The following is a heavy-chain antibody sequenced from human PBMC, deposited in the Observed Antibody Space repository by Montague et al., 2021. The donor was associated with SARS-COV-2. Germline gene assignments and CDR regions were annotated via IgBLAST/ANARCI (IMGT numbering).Heavy chain of an antibody. Sequence: SETLSLTCTVSGGSITNNIDYWAWIRQPPGKGLEWIGSIYYTGNTYYNLSLKSRVTISVVTSKNHFTLKLSSVTAAETAVCYCARLKRYFDSSGSPSAFDFWGQGTKVTVSS. V-gene: IGHV4-39*02. CDR3: ARLKRYFDSSGSPSAFDF. CDR2: IYYTGNT. J-gene: IGHJ3*01. CDR1: GGSITNNIDY. D-gene: IGHD3-22*01.